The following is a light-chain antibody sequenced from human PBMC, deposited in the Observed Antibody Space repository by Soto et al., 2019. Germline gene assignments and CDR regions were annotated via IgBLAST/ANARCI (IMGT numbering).Light chain of an antibody. CDR1: QSISSF. CDR3: HSEYLHST. V-gene: IGKV1-39*01. Sequence: IHVSQNTSSLSASVGDRVTITCRASQSISSFLNWYQQKPGKAPKLLIYDASNLASGVPSRFSGSGSGTEFTLTISCLAQDGIGVYSSHSEYLHSTFAG. J-gene: IGKJ4*02. CDR2: DAS.